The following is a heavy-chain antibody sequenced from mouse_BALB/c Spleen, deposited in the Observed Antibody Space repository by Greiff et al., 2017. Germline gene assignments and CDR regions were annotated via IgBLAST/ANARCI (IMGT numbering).Heavy chain of an antibody. J-gene: IGHJ1*01. CDR2: IYPGNSDT. D-gene: IGHD2-1*01. CDR3: TMDYGNYEGYFDV. V-gene: IGHV1-5*01. Sequence: EVQLQQSGTVLARPGASVKMSCKASGYSFTSYWMHWVKQRPGQGLEWIGAIYPGNSDTSYNQKFKGKAKLTAVTSASTAYMELSSLTNEDSAVYYCTMDYGNYEGYFDVWGAGTTVTVSS. CDR1: GYSFTSYW.